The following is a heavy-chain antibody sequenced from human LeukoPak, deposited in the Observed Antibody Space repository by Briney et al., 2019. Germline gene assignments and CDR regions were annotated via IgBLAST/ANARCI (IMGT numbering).Heavy chain of an antibody. V-gene: IGHV1-2*04. CDR2: INPNSGGT. J-gene: IGHJ4*02. CDR1: GYTFTGYY. Sequence: ASVKVSCTASGYTFTGYYMHWVRQAPGQGLEWMGWINPNSGGTNYAQKFQGWVTMTRDTSISTAYMELSRLRSDDTAVYYCARDEGSSWYKKYWGQGTLVTVSS. CDR3: ARDEGSSWYKKY. D-gene: IGHD6-13*01.